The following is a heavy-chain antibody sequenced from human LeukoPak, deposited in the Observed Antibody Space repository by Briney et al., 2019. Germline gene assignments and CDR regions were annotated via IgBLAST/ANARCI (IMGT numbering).Heavy chain of an antibody. CDR1: GYTFTGYY. Sequence: GASVKVSCKASGYTFTGYYMHWVRQALGQGLEWMGWINPNSGGTNYAQKFQGWVTMTRDTSISTAYMELSRLRSDDTAVYYCARGPVDWFPNWFDPWGQGTLVTVSS. CDR2: INPNSGGT. J-gene: IGHJ5*02. V-gene: IGHV1-2*04. CDR3: ARGPVDWFPNWFDP. D-gene: IGHD3-9*01.